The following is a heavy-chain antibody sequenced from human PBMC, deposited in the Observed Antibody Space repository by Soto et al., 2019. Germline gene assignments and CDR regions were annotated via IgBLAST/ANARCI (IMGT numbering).Heavy chain of an antibody. CDR2: IWYDGSNK. V-gene: IGHV3-33*01. CDR1: GGTFRNYG. CDR3: ASYDSSGYYLGY. J-gene: IGHJ4*02. Sequence: QVQLVESGGGVVQPGKSLRLSCAVSGGTFRNYGMHWVRLAPGKGMEWVAIIWYDGSNKYYADSVKGRFTISRDNSKNTLYLQMNSLRAEDTAVYYCASYDSSGYYLGYWGQGTLVTVSS. D-gene: IGHD3-22*01.